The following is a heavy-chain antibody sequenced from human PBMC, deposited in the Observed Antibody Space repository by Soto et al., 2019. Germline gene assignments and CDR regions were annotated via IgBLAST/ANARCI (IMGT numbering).Heavy chain of an antibody. Sequence: QVQLQQWGAGLLKPSETLSLTCAVYGVSFSGYYWSWIRQPPGKGLEWMGEINHSGSTNYNPSLKSRVTISVDTSKKQFSLKLSSVTAADTAVYYCARGHGSSGYYYYYYGMDVWGQGTTVTVSS. V-gene: IGHV4-34*01. CDR1: GVSFSGYY. J-gene: IGHJ6*02. D-gene: IGHD3-22*01. CDR2: INHSGST. CDR3: ARGHGSSGYYYYYYGMDV.